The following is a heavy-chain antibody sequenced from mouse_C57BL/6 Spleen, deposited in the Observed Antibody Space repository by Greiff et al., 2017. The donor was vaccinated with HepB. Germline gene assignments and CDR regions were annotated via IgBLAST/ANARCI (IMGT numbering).Heavy chain of an antibody. Sequence: EVKVVESGGGLVKPGGSLKLSCAASGFTFSDYGMHWVRQAPEKGLEWVAYISSGSSTIYYADTVKGRFTISRDNAKNTLFLQMTSLRSEDTAMYYCAREAYYSNYDAMDYWGQGTSVTVSS. J-gene: IGHJ4*01. CDR2: ISSGSSTI. D-gene: IGHD2-5*01. CDR1: GFTFSDYG. V-gene: IGHV5-17*01. CDR3: AREAYYSNYDAMDY.